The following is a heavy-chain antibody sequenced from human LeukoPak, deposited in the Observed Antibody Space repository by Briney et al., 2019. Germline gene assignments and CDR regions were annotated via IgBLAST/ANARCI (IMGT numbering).Heavy chain of an antibody. CDR2: ISSSGGKV. V-gene: IGHV3-21*01. Sequence: GGSLRLSCAASAFAISSYTMNWVRQAPGKGLEWVSSISSSGGKVYYADSVKGRFTVSRDNAKNSLNVQMNSLRAEDTAVYYCARAQEADYWGQGTLVTVSS. J-gene: IGHJ4*02. CDR3: ARAQEADY. CDR1: AFAISSYT.